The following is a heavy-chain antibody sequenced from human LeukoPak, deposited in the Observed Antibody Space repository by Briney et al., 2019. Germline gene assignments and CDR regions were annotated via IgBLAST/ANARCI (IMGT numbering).Heavy chain of an antibody. CDR3: ARDFSSARGYAFDI. D-gene: IGHD6-19*01. CDR1: GFTLSTYW. V-gene: IGHV3-7*01. Sequence: GGSLRLSCAASGFTLSTYWMNWVRQAPGKGLEWVATIKQDGSEKYYVDSVKGRFTISRDNAKNSLYLQMNSLRAEDTAVYYCARDFSSARGYAFDIWGQGTMVTVSS. J-gene: IGHJ3*02. CDR2: IKQDGSEK.